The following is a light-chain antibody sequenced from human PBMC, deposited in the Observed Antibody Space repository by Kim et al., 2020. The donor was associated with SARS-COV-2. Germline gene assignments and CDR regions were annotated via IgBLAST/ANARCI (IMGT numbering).Light chain of an antibody. CDR3: QQRIHWPLT. CDR2: DAS. J-gene: IGKJ4*01. Sequence: EIVLTQSPATLSLSPGERATLSCRASQSVGSYLAWYQQKPGQAPRLLIYDASNRATDIPARFSGSGSGTDFTLTISSLEPEDFAVYYCQQRIHWPLTLGGGTKVYIK. CDR1: QSVGSY. V-gene: IGKV3-11*01.